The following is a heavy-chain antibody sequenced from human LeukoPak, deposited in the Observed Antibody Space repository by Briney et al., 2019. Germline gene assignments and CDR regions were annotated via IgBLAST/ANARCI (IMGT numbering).Heavy chain of an antibody. J-gene: IGHJ3*02. V-gene: IGHV3-23*01. Sequence: GGSLRLSCAASGFTFSSYAMSWVRQAPGKGLEWVSAISGSGGSIYYADSVKGRFTISRDNSKNTLYLQMNSLRAEDTAVYYCAGGEITMTVFGAFDIWGQGTMVTVSS. CDR2: ISGSGGSI. D-gene: IGHD3-22*01. CDR3: AGGEITMTVFGAFDI. CDR1: GFTFSSYA.